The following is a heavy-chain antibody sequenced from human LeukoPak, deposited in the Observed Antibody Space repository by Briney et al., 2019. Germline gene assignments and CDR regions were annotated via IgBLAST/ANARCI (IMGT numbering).Heavy chain of an antibody. CDR2: IRSKAYGGTT. V-gene: IGHV3-49*03. CDR3: ARDFSTSCYDY. J-gene: IGHJ4*02. CDR1: GFTFGDYA. Sequence: GGSLRLSCTASGFTFGDYAMSWFRQAPGKGLEWVGFIRSKAYGGTTEYAASVKGRFTISRDNSKNTLYLQMNSLRAEDTAVYYCARDFSTSCYDYWGQGTLVTASS. D-gene: IGHD2-2*01.